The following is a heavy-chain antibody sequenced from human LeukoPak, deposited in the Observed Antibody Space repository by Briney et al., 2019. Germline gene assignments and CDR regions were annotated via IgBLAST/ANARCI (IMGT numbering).Heavy chain of an antibody. V-gene: IGHV4-39*01. D-gene: IGHD3-22*01. CDR1: GGSISSSSYY. CDR2: IYYSGST. CDR3: ARLTYYYDRSGYYYY. Sequence: SETLSLTCTVSGGSISSSSYYWGWIRQPPGTGLEWIGSIYYSGSTYYNPSLKSRVTVSVDTSKNQFSLKLSSVTAADTAVYYRARLTYYYDRSGYYYYWGQGTLVTVSS. J-gene: IGHJ4*02.